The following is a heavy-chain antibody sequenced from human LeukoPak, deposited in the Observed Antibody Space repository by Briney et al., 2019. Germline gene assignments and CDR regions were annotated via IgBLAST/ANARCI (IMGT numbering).Heavy chain of an antibody. CDR2: ISSSGSTI. D-gene: IGHD5-18*01. V-gene: IGHV3-48*03. Sequence: GGSLRLSCAASGFTFSSYEMNWVRQAPGKGLEWVSYISSSGSTIYYADSVKGRFTISRDNAKNSLYLQMNSLRAEDTAVYYCAREVRGYSYGPNWFDPWGQGTLVTVPS. CDR1: GFTFSSYE. CDR3: AREVRGYSYGPNWFDP. J-gene: IGHJ5*02.